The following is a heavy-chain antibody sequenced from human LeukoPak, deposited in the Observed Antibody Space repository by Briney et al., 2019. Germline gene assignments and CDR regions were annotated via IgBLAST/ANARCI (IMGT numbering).Heavy chain of an antibody. J-gene: IGHJ6*02. CDR2: INHSGST. Sequence: SETLSLTCAVYGGSFSGYYWSWIRQPPGKGLEWIGEINHSGSTNYNPSLKSRVTISVDTSKNQFSLKLSSVTAADTAVYYCARVSGVVAYGMDVWGQGTTVTVSS. CDR3: ARVSGVVAYGMDV. CDR1: GGSFSGYY. D-gene: IGHD2-8*02. V-gene: IGHV4-34*01.